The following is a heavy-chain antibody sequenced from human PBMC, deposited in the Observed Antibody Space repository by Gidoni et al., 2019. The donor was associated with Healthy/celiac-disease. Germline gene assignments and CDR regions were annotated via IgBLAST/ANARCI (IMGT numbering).Heavy chain of an antibody. Sequence: QVQLQQWGAGLLKPSETLSLTCAVYGGSFSGYYWSWIRQPPGKGLEWIGEINHSGSTNYNPSLKSRVTISVDTSKNQFSLKLSSVTAADTAVYYCARADSNRYGMDVWGQGTTVTVSS. CDR1: GGSFSGYY. CDR2: INHSGST. D-gene: IGHD6-13*01. CDR3: ARADSNRYGMDV. J-gene: IGHJ6*02. V-gene: IGHV4-34*01.